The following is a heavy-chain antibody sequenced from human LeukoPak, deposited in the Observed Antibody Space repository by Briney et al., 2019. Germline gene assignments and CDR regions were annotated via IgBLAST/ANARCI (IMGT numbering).Heavy chain of an antibody. CDR1: GGSISSYY. CDR2: IYYSGST. J-gene: IGHJ4*02. V-gene: IGHV4-59*01. Sequence: PETLPLTCTVSGGSISSYYWSWIRQPLGKGLEWIGYIYYSGSTNYNPSLKSRVTISVDTSKNQFSLKLSSVTAADTAVYYCAASVSSSWYMDFDYWGQGTLVTVSS. D-gene: IGHD6-13*01. CDR3: AASVSSSWYMDFDY.